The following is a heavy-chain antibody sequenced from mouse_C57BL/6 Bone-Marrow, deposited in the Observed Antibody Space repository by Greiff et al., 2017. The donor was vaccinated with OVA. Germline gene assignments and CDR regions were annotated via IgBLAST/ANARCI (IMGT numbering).Heavy chain of an antibody. CDR1: GYTFTSYG. D-gene: IGHD1-1*01. J-gene: IGHJ2*01. Sequence: VQGVESGAELARPGASVKLSCKASGYTFTSYGISWVKQRTGQGLEWIGEIYPRSGNTYYNEKFKGKATLTADKSSSTAYMELRSLTSEDSAVYFCARRTTVVATNYWGQGTTLTVSS. CDR3: ARRTTVVATNY. V-gene: IGHV1-81*01. CDR2: IYPRSGNT.